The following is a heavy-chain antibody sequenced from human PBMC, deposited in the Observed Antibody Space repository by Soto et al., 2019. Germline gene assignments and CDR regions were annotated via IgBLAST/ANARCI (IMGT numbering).Heavy chain of an antibody. V-gene: IGHV1-3*01. J-gene: IGHJ6*02. CDR3: AGELSQQLYGMDV. D-gene: IGHD6-13*01. Sequence: KFQGRVTITRDTSASTAYMELSSLRSEDTAVYCCAGELSQQLYGMDVWGQGTTVTVSS.